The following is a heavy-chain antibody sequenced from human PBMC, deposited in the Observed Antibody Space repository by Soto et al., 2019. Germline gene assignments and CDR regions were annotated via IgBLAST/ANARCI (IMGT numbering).Heavy chain of an antibody. CDR1: GFTFRNNV. Sequence: GGSLRLSCAASGFTFRNNVLSWVRQAPGKGLDWVSGITGSGRDTYYADSAKGRFTISRDNSKNMVFLQMNSLRAEDTALYYCAKNGLDNSPSAIDSWGPGTPVTVS. D-gene: IGHD2-8*01. CDR3: AKNGLDNSPSAIDS. V-gene: IGHV3-23*01. J-gene: IGHJ4*02. CDR2: ITGSGRDT.